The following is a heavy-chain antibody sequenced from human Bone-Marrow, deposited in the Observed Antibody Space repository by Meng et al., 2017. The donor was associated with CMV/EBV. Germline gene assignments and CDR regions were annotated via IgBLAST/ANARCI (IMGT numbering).Heavy chain of an antibody. J-gene: IGHJ6*02. Sequence: GGSRRLSCAASGLTFSDSTIHWVRQASGKGLEGVGRIGRRAASYATGYAESVKGRFSISREDSENTAQLQMDSLKTEDTAVYYCSTSDRTLRATDYGMDVWGQGTTVTVSS. D-gene: IGHD3-3*01. CDR3: STSDRTLRATDYGMDV. V-gene: IGHV3-73*01. CDR1: GLTFSDST. CDR2: IGRRAASYAT.